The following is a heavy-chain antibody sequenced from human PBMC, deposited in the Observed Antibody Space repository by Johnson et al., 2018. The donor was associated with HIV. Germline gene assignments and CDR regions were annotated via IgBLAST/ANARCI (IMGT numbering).Heavy chain of an antibody. CDR3: ARGGKDHAFDI. CDR1: GFTFSSYA. CDR2: ISYDGSNK. D-gene: IGHD3-16*01. Sequence: QVQLVESGGGVVQPGRSLRLSCAASGFTFSSYAMHWVRQAPGKGLEWVAVISYDGSNKYYADSVKGRFTIYRDNSKNKLYLQMNSLRAEDQAVYYCARGGKDHAFDIWGQGTMVTVSS. V-gene: IGHV3-30*04. J-gene: IGHJ3*02.